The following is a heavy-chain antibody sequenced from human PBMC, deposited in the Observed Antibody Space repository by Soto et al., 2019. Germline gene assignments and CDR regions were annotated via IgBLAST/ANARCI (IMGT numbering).Heavy chain of an antibody. D-gene: IGHD1-26*01. CDR2: ISGSGDST. J-gene: IGHJ4*02. CDR1: GFTFSNYA. Sequence: EVQLLESGGGLVQPGGSPRLSCAASGFTFSNYAMNWVRQAPVKGLEWVSVISGSGDSTYHADSVKGRFNISRDNSQNTLYLQMNSLRAEDTAVYYCARRGSGSYYDSWGQGTLVTVSS. V-gene: IGHV3-23*01. CDR3: ARRGSGSYYDS.